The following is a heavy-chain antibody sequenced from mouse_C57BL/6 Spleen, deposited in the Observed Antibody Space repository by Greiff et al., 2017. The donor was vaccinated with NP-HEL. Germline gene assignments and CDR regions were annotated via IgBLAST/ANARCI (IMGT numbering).Heavy chain of an antibody. D-gene: IGHD2-1*01. CDR1: GFTFSSYA. Sequence: EVKVVESGGGLVKPGGSLKLSCAASGFTFSSYAMSWVRQTPEKRLEWVATISDGGSYTYYPDNVKGRFTISRDNAKNNLYLQMSHLKSEDTAMYYCARDSAPIGNGIYYYAMDYWGQGTSVTVSS. J-gene: IGHJ4*01. V-gene: IGHV5-4*01. CDR3: ARDSAPIGNGIYYYAMDY. CDR2: ISDGGSYT.